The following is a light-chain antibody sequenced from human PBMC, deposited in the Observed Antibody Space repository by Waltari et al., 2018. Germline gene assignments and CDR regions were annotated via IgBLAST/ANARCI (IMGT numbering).Light chain of an antibody. CDR1: QSLLHSSGNTF. J-gene: IGKJ1*01. CDR3: MQARKTPWT. Sequence: DIVMTQSPLSLSVTPGQPASISCRSSQSLLHSSGNTFLDWYFQKPGQSPQLLIYLVSNRASGVPDRFSGSGSGTDFTLKISRVEAEDVGVYFCMQARKTPWTFGQGTKVEIK. V-gene: IGKV2-28*01. CDR2: LVS.